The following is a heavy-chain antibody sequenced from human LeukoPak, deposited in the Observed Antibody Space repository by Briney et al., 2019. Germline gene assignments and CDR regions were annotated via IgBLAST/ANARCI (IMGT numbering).Heavy chain of an antibody. Sequence: PSESLSLTCAVSGGSISSYSWSWIRQPAGKGLEWIGRMYTSGSTNYNPSLKSRVSMSLDTSKNQFSLKLTSVPAPDTAMYYCARSNSPPRCYPWGQGTLATVSS. CDR2: MYTSGST. J-gene: IGHJ5*02. CDR3: ARSNSPPRCYP. D-gene: IGHD2/OR15-2a*01. V-gene: IGHV4-59*10. CDR1: GGSISSYS.